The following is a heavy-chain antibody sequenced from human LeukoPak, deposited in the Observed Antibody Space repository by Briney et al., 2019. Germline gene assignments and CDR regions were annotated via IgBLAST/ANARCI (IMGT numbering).Heavy chain of an antibody. CDR2: IYPGDSDT. CDR1: GYTFTSYW. D-gene: IGHD3-10*01. Sequence: GESLKISCKGSGYTFTSYWIGWVRQMPGKGLEWMGIIYPGDSDTRYSPSVQGQVTISADKSISTAYLQWSSLKAWDTAMYYCARLPYYYGSGSYYNKGKREYYFDYWGQGTLVTVSS. V-gene: IGHV5-51*01. CDR3: ARLPYYYGSGSYYNKGKREYYFDY. J-gene: IGHJ4*02.